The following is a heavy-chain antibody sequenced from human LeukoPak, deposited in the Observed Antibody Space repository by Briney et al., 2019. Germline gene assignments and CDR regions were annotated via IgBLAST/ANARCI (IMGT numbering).Heavy chain of an antibody. CDR2: ISGSGGST. CDR3: AKAIMITFGGVIPYFDY. CDR1: GFTFSSYA. Sequence: LPGGSLILSCAASGFTFSSYAMSWVRQAPGKGLEWVSAISGSGGSTYYADSVKGRFTISRDNSKNTLYLQMNSLRAEDTAVYYCAKAIMITFGGVIPYFDYWGQGTLVIVSS. D-gene: IGHD3-16*02. V-gene: IGHV3-23*01. J-gene: IGHJ4*02.